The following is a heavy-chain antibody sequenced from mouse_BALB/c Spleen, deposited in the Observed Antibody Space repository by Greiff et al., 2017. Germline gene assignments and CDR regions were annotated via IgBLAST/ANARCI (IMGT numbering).Heavy chain of an antibody. CDR2: ISDGGSYT. CDR3: ARGTGTSYWYFDV. CDR1: GFTFSDYY. Sequence: EVHLVESGGGLVKPGGSLKLSCAASGFTFSDYYMYWVRQTPEKRLEWVATISDGGSYTYYPDSVKGRFTISRDNAKNNLYLQMSSLKSEDTAMYYCARGTGTSYWYFDVWGAGTTVTVSS. V-gene: IGHV5-4*02. D-gene: IGHD4-1*01. J-gene: IGHJ1*01.